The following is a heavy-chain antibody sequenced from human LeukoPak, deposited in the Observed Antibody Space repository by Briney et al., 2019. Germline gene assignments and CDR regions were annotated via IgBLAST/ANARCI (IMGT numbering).Heavy chain of an antibody. J-gene: IGHJ4*02. CDR2: IYYSGST. D-gene: IGHD6-19*01. CDR1: GGSFSGYY. CDR3: ARARSSGWYTY. Sequence: PSETLSLTCAVYGGSFSGYYWSWIRQPPGKGLEWIGYIYYSGSTNYNPSLKSRVTISVDTSKNRFPLKLSSVTAADTAVYYCARARSSGWYTYWGQGTLVTVSS. V-gene: IGHV4-59*01.